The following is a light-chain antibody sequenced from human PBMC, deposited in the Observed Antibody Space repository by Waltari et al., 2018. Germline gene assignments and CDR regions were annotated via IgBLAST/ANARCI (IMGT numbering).Light chain of an antibody. CDR3: QQYYRSRT. V-gene: IGKV4-1*01. Sequence: DIVMTWSPDALAVSLGERATIACKSSQSVFYRSDNKNYLAWYQHKPGQPPKLLFYWASTRESGVPDRFSASGSGTDFTLTINNLQAEDVAVYYCQQYYRSRTFGQGTKVEIK. CDR2: WAS. J-gene: IGKJ1*01. CDR1: QSVFYRSDNKNY.